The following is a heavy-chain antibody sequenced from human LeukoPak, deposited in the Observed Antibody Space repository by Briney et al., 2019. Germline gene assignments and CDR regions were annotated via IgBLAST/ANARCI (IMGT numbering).Heavy chain of an antibody. J-gene: IGHJ4*02. D-gene: IGHD1-26*01. CDR2: ISNTGTTI. CDR3: ARDNSGAYGN. CDR1: GFPFSDYY. V-gene: IGHV3-11*01. Sequence: GGSLRLSCVASGFPFSDYYMMWIRQAPGKGLEWVSYISNTGTTICYADSVKGRFTISRDNAKNSLYLQMNSLRAEDTAVYYCARDNSGAYGNSGQGTLVTVSS.